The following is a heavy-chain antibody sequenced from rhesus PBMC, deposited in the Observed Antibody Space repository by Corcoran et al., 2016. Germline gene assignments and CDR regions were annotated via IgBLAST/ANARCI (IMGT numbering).Heavy chain of an antibody. V-gene: IGHV3-178*01. Sequence: EVQLAESGGGLVQPGGSLRLSCAAFGFTFSANYMAWVRQAPGKGLEWVSRISIGGATTWYADSVKDRFTISRENAKNTLFLQMDSLRTEDTAVYYCASEYSNFLNYWGQGVLVTVSS. CDR1: GFTFSANY. CDR2: ISIGGATT. J-gene: IGHJ4*01. D-gene: IGHD4-23*01. CDR3: ASEYSNFLNY.